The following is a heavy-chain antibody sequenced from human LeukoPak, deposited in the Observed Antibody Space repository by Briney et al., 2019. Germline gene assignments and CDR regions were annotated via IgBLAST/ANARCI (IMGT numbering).Heavy chain of an antibody. Sequence: PGGSLRLSCAASGFTFSNYAMSWVRQAPGKGLEWVSAISGSGGSTYYADSVKGRFTISRDNSKNTLYLQMNSLRAEDTAVYYCAKDLGGYSYGYSWFDPWGQGTLVTVSS. CDR1: GFTFSNYA. V-gene: IGHV3-23*01. CDR3: AKDLGGYSYGYSWFDP. J-gene: IGHJ5*02. D-gene: IGHD5-18*01. CDR2: ISGSGGST.